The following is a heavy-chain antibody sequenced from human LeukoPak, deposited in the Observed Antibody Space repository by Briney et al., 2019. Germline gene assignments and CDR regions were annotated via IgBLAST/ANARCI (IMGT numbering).Heavy chain of an antibody. CDR2: IYYSGST. J-gene: IGHJ3*02. CDR3: ARNSMVRGVIITPLGAFDI. D-gene: IGHD3-10*01. Sequence: PSETLSLTCTVSGGSISSYYWSWIRQPPGKGLEWIGYIYYSGSTNYNPSLKSRVTISVDTSKNQFSLKLSSVTAADTAVYYCARNSMVRGVIITPLGAFDIWGQGTMVTVSS. V-gene: IGHV4-59*01. CDR1: GGSISSYY.